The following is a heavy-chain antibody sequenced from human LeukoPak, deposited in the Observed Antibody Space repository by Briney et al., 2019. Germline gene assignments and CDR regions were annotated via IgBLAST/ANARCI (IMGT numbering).Heavy chain of an antibody. J-gene: IGHJ4*02. D-gene: IGHD4-17*01. CDR1: GDSVSSNSAA. V-gene: IGHV6-1*01. CDR3: AKDLLDYGDYPGYFDY. CDR2: TYYRSKWYN. Sequence: SQTLSLTCAISGDSVSSNSAAWNWIRQSPSRGLEWLGRTYYRSKWYNDYAVSVKSRITINPDTSKNQFSLLLNSVTPEDTAVYYCAKDLLDYGDYPGYFDYWGQGTLVTVSS.